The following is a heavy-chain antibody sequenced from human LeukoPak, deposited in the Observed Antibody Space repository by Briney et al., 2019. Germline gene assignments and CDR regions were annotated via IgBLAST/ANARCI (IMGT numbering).Heavy chain of an antibody. CDR2: IYYSGST. CDR1: GGSISSYY. J-gene: IGHJ5*02. V-gene: IGHV4-59*08. D-gene: IGHD3-16*01. CDR3: ARLGGWFDP. Sequence: PSETLSLTCTVSGGSISSYYWSWIRQPPGKGLEWIGYIYYSGSTNYNPSLKSRVTISVDTSKNQFSLKLSSVTAADTAVYYCARLGGWFDPWGQGTLVTISS.